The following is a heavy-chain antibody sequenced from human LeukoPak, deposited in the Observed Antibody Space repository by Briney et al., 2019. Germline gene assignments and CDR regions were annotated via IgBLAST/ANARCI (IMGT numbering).Heavy chain of an antibody. J-gene: IGHJ4*02. V-gene: IGHV3-49*03. Sequence: GGPVTLFCTTSGFTYKDYGVSWFPHAPEKGLEWLSFIRSYIYSGATDYAASVRGRFVIARHDSESIAYLQMNSLRTEDTGMYYCARNPHPHCSGVHCPSDSWGQGTLVTVSS. CDR2: IRSYIYSGAT. CDR3: ARNPHPHCSGVHCPSDS. CDR1: GFTYKDYG. D-gene: IGHD2-15*01.